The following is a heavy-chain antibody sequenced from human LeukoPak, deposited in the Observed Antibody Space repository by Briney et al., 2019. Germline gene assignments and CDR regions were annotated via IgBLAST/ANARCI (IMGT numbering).Heavy chain of an antibody. D-gene: IGHD1-26*01. J-gene: IGHJ4*02. CDR1: GFTFSSYS. Sequence: NPGGSLRLSCAASGFTFSSYSMNWVRQAPGKGLEWVSSITSSSSYIYYADSVKGRFTISRDNAKNSLYLQMNSLRAEDTAAYYCARGPAANSGNYYAGDYWGQGTLVTVSS. CDR2: ITSSSSYI. V-gene: IGHV3-21*01. CDR3: ARGPAANSGNYYAGDY.